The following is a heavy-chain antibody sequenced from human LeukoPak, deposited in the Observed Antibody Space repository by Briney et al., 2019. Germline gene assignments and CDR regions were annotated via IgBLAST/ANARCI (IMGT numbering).Heavy chain of an antibody. CDR1: GYTFSNYD. CDR3: ARAIRHQLLSDY. J-gene: IGHJ4*02. V-gene: IGHV1-8*01. Sequence: ASVKVSCKTSGYTFSNYDINWVRQATGQGPEWMGWMNPNSANTGYALQFQGRVTMTRDTSISTAYMELSSLRPDDTAVYYCARAIRHQLLSDYWGQGTLVTVSS. D-gene: IGHD2-2*01. CDR2: MNPNSANT.